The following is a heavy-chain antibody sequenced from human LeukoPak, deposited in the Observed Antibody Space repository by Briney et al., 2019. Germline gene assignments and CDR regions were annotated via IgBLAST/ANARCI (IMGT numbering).Heavy chain of an antibody. CDR3: ARDSVLWFGELPVFDY. V-gene: IGHV3-48*01. CDR1: GFTFSSYS. J-gene: IGHJ4*02. D-gene: IGHD3-10*01. Sequence: GGSLRLSCAASGFTFSSYSMNWVRQAPGKGLEWVSYISSSSTIYYADSVKGRFTISRDNAKNSLYLQMNSLRAEDTAVYYCARDSVLWFGELPVFDYWGQGTLVTVSS. CDR2: ISSSSTI.